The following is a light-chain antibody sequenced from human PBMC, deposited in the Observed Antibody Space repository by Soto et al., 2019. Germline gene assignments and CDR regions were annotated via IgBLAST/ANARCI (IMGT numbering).Light chain of an antibody. CDR3: QQYDNLPLT. Sequence: DIQMTQSPSSLSASVGDRVTITCQASQDISNYLNWYQQKLGKAPKLLIYDASNLETGVPSSFSGSGSGTAFNFTISRLQTEDIATYYCQQYDNLPLTFGGGTKVDIK. CDR2: DAS. V-gene: IGKV1-33*01. CDR1: QDISNY. J-gene: IGKJ4*01.